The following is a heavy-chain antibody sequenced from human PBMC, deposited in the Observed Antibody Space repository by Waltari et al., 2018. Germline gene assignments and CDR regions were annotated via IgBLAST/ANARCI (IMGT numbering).Heavy chain of an antibody. Sequence: QVQLVQSGAEVKKPGASVKVSCKASGYTFTGYYMHWVRQAPGQGLEWMGRINPNSGGTNYAQKFQGRVTMTRDTSISTAYMELSRLRSDDTAVYYCARPHYDYIWGSYRYSAFDIWGQGTMVTVSS. CDR3: ARPHYDYIWGSYRYSAFDI. D-gene: IGHD3-16*02. CDR1: GYTFTGYY. CDR2: INPNSGGT. J-gene: IGHJ3*02. V-gene: IGHV1-2*06.